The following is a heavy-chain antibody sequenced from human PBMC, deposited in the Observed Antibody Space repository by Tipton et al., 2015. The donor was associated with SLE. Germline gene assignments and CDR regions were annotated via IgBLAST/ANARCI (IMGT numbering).Heavy chain of an antibody. CDR1: GFSFSTYW. CDR3: ARDLWAYCGGDCYLSDY. Sequence: SLRLSCAASGFSFSTYWMSWARQAPGMGLEWVANINLDGSDKSYVDSVKGRFTISRDNAKSSLYLQMNSLRAEDTAVYYCARDLWAYCGGDCYLSDYWGQGTLVTVSS. V-gene: IGHV3-7*01. J-gene: IGHJ4*02. D-gene: IGHD2-21*01. CDR2: INLDGSDK.